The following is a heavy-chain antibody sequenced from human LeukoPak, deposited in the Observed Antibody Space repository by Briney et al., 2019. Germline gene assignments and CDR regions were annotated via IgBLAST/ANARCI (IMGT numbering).Heavy chain of an antibody. CDR1: GGSFSGYY. CDR3: ARSYYDSSGYSDDY. Sequence: SETLSLTCAVYGGSFSGYYWSWIRQPPGKGLEWIGEINHSGSTNYNPSLKSRVTISVDTSRNQFSLKLSSVTAADTAVYYRARSYYDSSGYSDDYWGQGTLVTVSS. J-gene: IGHJ4*02. CDR2: INHSGST. D-gene: IGHD3-22*01. V-gene: IGHV4-34*01.